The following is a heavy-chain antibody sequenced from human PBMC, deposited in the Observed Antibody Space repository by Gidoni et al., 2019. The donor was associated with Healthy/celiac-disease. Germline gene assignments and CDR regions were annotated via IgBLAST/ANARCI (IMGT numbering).Heavy chain of an antibody. CDR2: ISSNGGST. J-gene: IGHJ4*02. CDR1: GFTCSRDA. D-gene: IGHD2-15*01. V-gene: IGHV3-64D*08. Sequence: EVQLVEPGGGLVQPGASLRLSCSASGFTCSRDAMHWVRQAPGKGLECVAAISSNGGSTYYADSVKGRFTISRDNSKNTLYLQMSSLRAEDTAVYYCVKGVGYCSGGSCPLDYWGQGTLVTVSS. CDR3: VKGVGYCSGGSCPLDY.